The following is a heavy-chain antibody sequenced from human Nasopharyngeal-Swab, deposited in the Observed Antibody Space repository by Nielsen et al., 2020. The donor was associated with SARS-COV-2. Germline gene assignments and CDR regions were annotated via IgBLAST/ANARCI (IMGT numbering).Heavy chain of an antibody. Sequence: GESLKISCAASGFTFRSYAMSWVRQAPGKGLAWVSAISGSGGSTYYADSVKGRFTISRDNSKNSLYLQMNSLRAEDTAVYFCAKLDIGGWLGSTTGYFDYWGQGTLVTVSS. D-gene: IGHD2/OR15-2a*01. CDR2: ISGSGGST. V-gene: IGHV3-23*01. J-gene: IGHJ4*02. CDR1: GFTFRSYA. CDR3: AKLDIGGWLGSTTGYFDY.